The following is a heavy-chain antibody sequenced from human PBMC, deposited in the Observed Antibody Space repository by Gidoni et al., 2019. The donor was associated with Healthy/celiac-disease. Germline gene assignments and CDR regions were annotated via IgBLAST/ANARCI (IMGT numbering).Heavy chain of an antibody. CDR1: GFTFISYA. D-gene: IGHD3-10*01. J-gene: IGHJ4*02. Sequence: EVQLLESGGGLVQPGGSLRLSCAASGFTFISYAMSWVRQAPGKGLEWVSAISGSGGSTYYADSVKGRFTISRDNSKNTLYLQMNSLRAEDTAVYYCAKDCCYGSGSPLYFDYWGQGTLVTVSS. V-gene: IGHV3-23*01. CDR3: AKDCCYGSGSPLYFDY. CDR2: ISGSGGST.